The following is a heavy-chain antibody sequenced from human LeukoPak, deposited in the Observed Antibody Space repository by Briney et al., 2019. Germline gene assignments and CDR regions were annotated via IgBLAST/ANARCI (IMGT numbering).Heavy chain of an antibody. Sequence: SETLSLTCTVSGGSISSYYWSWIRQPPGKGLEWIGYIYYSGSTNYNPSLKSRVTMSVDTSRNQFSLRLSSVTAADTAVYYCARGLTAGSYYDNWFDPWGQGTLVTVSS. CDR2: IYYSGST. CDR3: ARGLTAGSYYDNWFDP. CDR1: GGSISSYY. J-gene: IGHJ5*02. V-gene: IGHV4-59*12. D-gene: IGHD3-10*01.